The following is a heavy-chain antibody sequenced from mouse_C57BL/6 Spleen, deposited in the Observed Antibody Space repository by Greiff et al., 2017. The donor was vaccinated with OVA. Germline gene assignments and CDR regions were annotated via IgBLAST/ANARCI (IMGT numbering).Heavy chain of an antibody. V-gene: IGHV2-5*01. CDR1: GFSLTSYG. D-gene: IGHD2-3*01. CDR2: IWRGGST. CDR3: AKKGDGYYVGYAMDY. J-gene: IGHJ4*01. Sequence: VQVVESGPGLVQPSQSLSITCTVSGFSLTSYGVHWVRQSPGKGLEWLGVIWRGGSTDYNAAFMSRLSITKDNSKSQVFFKMNSLQADDTAIYYCAKKGDGYYVGYAMDYWGQGTSVTVSS.